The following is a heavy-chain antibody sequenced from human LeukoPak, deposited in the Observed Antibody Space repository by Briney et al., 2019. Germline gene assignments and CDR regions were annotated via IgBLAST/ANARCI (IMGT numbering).Heavy chain of an antibody. CDR3: ARGINSSSAFDI. CDR1: GLTFSRYN. V-gene: IGHV3-48*01. D-gene: IGHD5-18*01. CDR2: ISTSSTTI. J-gene: IGHJ3*02. Sequence: PGGSLRLSCAASGLTFSRYNINWVRQAPGKGLEWVSYISTSSTTIYYADSVKGRFTISRDNAKNSLYLQMNSLRAEDTAVYYCARGINSSSAFDIWGQGTMVIVSS.